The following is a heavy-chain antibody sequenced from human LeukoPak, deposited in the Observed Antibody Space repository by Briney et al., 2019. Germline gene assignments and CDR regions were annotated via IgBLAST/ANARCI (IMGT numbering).Heavy chain of an antibody. CDR2: IYYSGST. J-gene: IGHJ4*02. D-gene: IGHD1-26*01. CDR3: ASSSGGSYGGAFDY. V-gene: IGHV4-59*01. Sequence: SGTLPLTCTVSGGSISSYYWSWIRQPPGKGLEWIGYIYYSGSTNYNPSLKSRVTISVDTSKNQFSLKLSSVTAADTAVYYCASSSGGSYGGAFDYWGQGTLVTVSS. CDR1: GGSISSYY.